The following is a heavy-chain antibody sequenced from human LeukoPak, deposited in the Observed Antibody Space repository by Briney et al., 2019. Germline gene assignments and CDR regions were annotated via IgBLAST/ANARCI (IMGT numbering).Heavy chain of an antibody. D-gene: IGHD6-19*01. CDR2: IYYSGST. J-gene: IGHJ4*02. Sequence: SETLSLTCTVSGGSISSSSYYWGWVRQPPGKGLEWIGSIYYSGSTYYNPSLKSRVTISVDTSKNQFSLKLSSVTAADTAVYYCARQAGPLDYWGQGTLVTVSS. V-gene: IGHV4-39*01. CDR3: ARQAGPLDY. CDR1: GGSISSSSYY.